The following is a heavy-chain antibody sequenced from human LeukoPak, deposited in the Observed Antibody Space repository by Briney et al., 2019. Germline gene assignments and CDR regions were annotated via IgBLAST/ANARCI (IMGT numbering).Heavy chain of an antibody. V-gene: IGHV7-4-1*02. CDR2: INTNTGNP. CDR1: GYTFTSYA. CDR3: AREPNQRTADSSGYHFDY. Sequence: ASVKVSCKASGYTFTSYAMNWVRQAPGQGLEWMGWINTNTGNPTYAQGFTGRFVFSLDTSVSTAYLQISSLKAEDTAVYYCAREPNQRTADSSGYHFDYWGQGTLVTVSS. J-gene: IGHJ4*02. D-gene: IGHD3-22*01.